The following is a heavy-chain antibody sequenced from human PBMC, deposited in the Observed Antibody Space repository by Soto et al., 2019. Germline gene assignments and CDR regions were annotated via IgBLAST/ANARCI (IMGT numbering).Heavy chain of an antibody. CDR2: IWYDGSNK. J-gene: IGHJ6*02. CDR1: GFTFSSYG. D-gene: IGHD1-1*01. Sequence: QVQLVESGGGGFQPGRSLRLSCAASGFTFSSYGMHWFAQAPGKGLEWVAVIWYDGSNKYYADSVKGRFTISRDNSKNTLYLQMNSLRAEDTAVYYCARETTTLTTYYYYGMDVWGQGTTVTVSS. CDR3: ARETTTLTTYYYYGMDV. V-gene: IGHV3-33*01.